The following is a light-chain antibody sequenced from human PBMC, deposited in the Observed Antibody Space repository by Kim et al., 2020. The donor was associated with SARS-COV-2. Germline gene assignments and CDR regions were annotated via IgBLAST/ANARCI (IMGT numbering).Light chain of an antibody. Sequence: DIQMTQSPSSLSTSVGDRVTITCRASQSISGYLNWYQQKPGKAPELLIYGASYLQSGVSSRFSGSGSGTDFTLTISSLQPEDFATYFCQQSYSSLWTFGQGTKVDIK. CDR1: QSISGY. J-gene: IGKJ1*01. CDR2: GAS. CDR3: QQSYSSLWT. V-gene: IGKV1-39*01.